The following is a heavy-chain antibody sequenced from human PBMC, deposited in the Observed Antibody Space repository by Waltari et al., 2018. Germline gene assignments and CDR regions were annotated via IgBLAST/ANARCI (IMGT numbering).Heavy chain of an antibody. CDR1: GFTFSSYG. J-gene: IGHJ6*02. Sequence: QVQLVESGGGVVQPGRSLRLSCAASGFTFSSYGMHWVRQAPGKGLEWVAVIWYDGSNKYYADSVKGRFTISRDNSKNTLYLQMNSLRAEDTAVYYCAKDPNIVATIYYYYYGMDVWGQGTTVTVSS. CDR2: IWYDGSNK. V-gene: IGHV3-33*06. D-gene: IGHD5-12*01. CDR3: AKDPNIVATIYYYYYGMDV.